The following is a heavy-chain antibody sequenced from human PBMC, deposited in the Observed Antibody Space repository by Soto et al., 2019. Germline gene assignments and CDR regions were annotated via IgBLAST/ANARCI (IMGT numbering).Heavy chain of an antibody. D-gene: IGHD3-22*01. CDR1: GYTFTGYY. Sequence: ASVKVSCKASGYTFTGYYMHWVRQAPGQGLEWMGWINPNSGGTNYAQKFQGWVTMTRDTSISTAYMELSRLRSDDTAVYYCARVQTYYDDSSGYYPDAXDIWGQGTMVTVSS. J-gene: IGHJ3*02. CDR2: INPNSGGT. V-gene: IGHV1-2*04. CDR3: ARVQTYYDDSSGYYPDAXDI.